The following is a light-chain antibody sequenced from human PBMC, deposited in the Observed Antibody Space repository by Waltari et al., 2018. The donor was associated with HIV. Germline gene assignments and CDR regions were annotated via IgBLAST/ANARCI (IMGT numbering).Light chain of an antibody. Sequence: QSALTQPRSVSGSPGQSVTISCTGTSSDVGGYNYVSWYQQHPSKAPKLMIYDVSKPPSWVPDRFAGSKSCTAASPTISVLQDEEEADYCCCSYAGSYTYVFGTGTKVTVL. J-gene: IGLJ1*01. V-gene: IGLV2-11*01. CDR1: SSDVGGYNY. CDR3: CSYAGSYTYV. CDR2: DVS.